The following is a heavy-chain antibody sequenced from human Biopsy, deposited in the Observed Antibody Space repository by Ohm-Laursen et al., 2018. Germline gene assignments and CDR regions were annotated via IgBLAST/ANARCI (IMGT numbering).Heavy chain of an antibody. D-gene: IGHD2-21*01. CDR3: AKEFTPYTSDWFFEN. Sequence: SLRLSCAASGFAFSTFGMQWVRQTPDKGLEWVAVVSYDGRTQFYADSVKGRFTVSRENSKNTLFLESNSLKDDDTAIYYCAKEFTPYTSDWFFENWGQGTLVTVSS. CDR2: VSYDGRTQ. J-gene: IGHJ4*02. CDR1: GFAFSTFG. V-gene: IGHV3-30*18.